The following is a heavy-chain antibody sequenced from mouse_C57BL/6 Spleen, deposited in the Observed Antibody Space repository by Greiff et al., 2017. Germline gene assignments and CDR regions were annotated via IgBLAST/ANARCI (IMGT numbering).Heavy chain of an antibody. CDR2: IWSGGST. J-gene: IGHJ4*01. CDR1: GFSLTSYG. V-gene: IGHV2-2*01. D-gene: IGHD2-4*01. CDR3: ARLGLRGASYAMDY. Sequence: VKLQESGPGLVQPSQSLSITCTVSGFSLTSYGVHWVRQSPGKGLEWLGVIWSGGSTDYNAAFISRLSISKDNSKSQVFFKMNSLQADDTAIYYCARLGLRGASYAMDYWGQGTSVTVSS.